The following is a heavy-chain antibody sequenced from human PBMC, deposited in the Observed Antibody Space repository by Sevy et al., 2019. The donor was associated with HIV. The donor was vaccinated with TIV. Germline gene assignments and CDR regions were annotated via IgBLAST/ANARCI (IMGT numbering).Heavy chain of an antibody. Sequence: GGSLRLSCTASGFTLSGSAMHWVRQASGKGLEWVGRIRSKANGYATAYAASVKGRFTISRDDSKNTAYLQMNSLKTEDTAVYYCTRRGIAAAGNDYWGQGTLVTVSS. CDR3: TRRGIAAAGNDY. V-gene: IGHV3-73*01. J-gene: IGHJ4*02. CDR1: GFTLSGSA. CDR2: IRSKANGYAT. D-gene: IGHD6-13*01.